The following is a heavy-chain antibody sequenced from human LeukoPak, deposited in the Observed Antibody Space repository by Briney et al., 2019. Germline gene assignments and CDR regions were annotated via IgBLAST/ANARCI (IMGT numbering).Heavy chain of an antibody. D-gene: IGHD3-16*01. CDR3: AREGITLALDF. V-gene: IGHV1-18*01. J-gene: IGHJ4*02. Sequence: ASVKVSCKASGYTFINYGISWLRQAPGQGLEWVGWLDTYKGDTNYAQKFQGRVTMTTDSSTNTAYVELRSLRSDDTAVYYCAREGITLALDFWGQGTPVTVSS. CDR2: LDTYKGDT. CDR1: GYTFINYG.